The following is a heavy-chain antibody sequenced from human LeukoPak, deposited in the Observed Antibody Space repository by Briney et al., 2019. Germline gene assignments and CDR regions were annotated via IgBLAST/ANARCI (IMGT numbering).Heavy chain of an antibody. CDR2: ISAYNGNT. J-gene: IGHJ4*02. CDR3: ANPRYDSSGYYYVD. D-gene: IGHD3-22*01. CDR1: GYTFTSYG. V-gene: IGHV1-18*01. Sequence: ASVKVSCTASGYTFTSYGISWVRQASGQGLEWMGWISAYNGNTNYAQKLQGRVTMTTDTSASTGYMELSSLRSEDTAVYYCANPRYDSSGYYYVDWGQGTLVTVSS.